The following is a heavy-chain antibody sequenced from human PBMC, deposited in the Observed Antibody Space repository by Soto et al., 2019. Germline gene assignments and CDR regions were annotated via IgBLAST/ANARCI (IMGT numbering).Heavy chain of an antibody. D-gene: IGHD3-22*01. CDR3: ASESSSGRRDRLYY. CDR2: IRYDGSNR. V-gene: IGHV3-33*01. Sequence: GGSLRLSCAASGFTFSNHGMHLVRQAPGKGLECVSRIRYDGSNRFYADSVRGRFTISRDISEDTVFLQMNSLRAEDTAVYYCASESSSGRRDRLYYCGQGTLVTVSS. J-gene: IGHJ4*02. CDR1: GFTFSNHG.